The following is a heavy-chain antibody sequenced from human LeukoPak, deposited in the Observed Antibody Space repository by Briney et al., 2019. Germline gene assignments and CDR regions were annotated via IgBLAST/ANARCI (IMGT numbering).Heavy chain of an antibody. CDR3: AKDSARLARGESDP. J-gene: IGHJ5*02. Sequence: GGSLRLSCAASVFTFSSYAMSWVRQAPGKGLDWVSAISGSGSSTYYADSVKGRFTISRDNSKNTLYLQMNSLRAEDTAVYYCAKDSARLARGESDPWGQGTLVTVSS. CDR2: ISGSGSST. D-gene: IGHD3-10*01. V-gene: IGHV3-23*01. CDR1: VFTFSSYA.